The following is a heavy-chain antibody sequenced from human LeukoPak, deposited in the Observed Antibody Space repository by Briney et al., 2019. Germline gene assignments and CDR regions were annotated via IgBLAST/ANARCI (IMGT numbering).Heavy chain of an antibody. Sequence: GGSLRLSCAASGFIFSDYSMNWVRQAPGKGLVWVSRINSDGSSTSYADSVKGRFTISRDNAKNTLYLQMNSLRAEDTAVYYCARDDPYYYDSSGRTFDYWGQGTLVTVSS. CDR1: GFIFSDYS. J-gene: IGHJ4*02. CDR2: INSDGSST. V-gene: IGHV3-74*01. CDR3: ARDDPYYYDSSGRTFDY. D-gene: IGHD3-22*01.